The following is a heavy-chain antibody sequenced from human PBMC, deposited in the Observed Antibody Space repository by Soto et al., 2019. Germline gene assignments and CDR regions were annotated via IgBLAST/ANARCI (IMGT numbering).Heavy chain of an antibody. V-gene: IGHV3-30*18. CDR1: GFSFNNSG. J-gene: IGHJ6*02. CDR3: VKDRVPGAYGNYYGMDV. Sequence: GGSLRLSCRVSGFSFNNSGMHWVRQAPGKGLEWMAVISYDGSDKYYADSVKGRVIISRDNSKNTLNLEMNSLRAEDTAIYYCVKDRVPGAYGNYYGMDVWGQGTTVTVSS. CDR2: ISYDGSDK. D-gene: IGHD5-12*01.